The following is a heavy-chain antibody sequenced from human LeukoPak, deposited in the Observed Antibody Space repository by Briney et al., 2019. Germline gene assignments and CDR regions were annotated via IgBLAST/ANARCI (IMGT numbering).Heavy chain of an antibody. D-gene: IGHD3-22*01. Sequence: KPGGSLRLSCAASGFTFSSYSMNWVRQAPGKGLEWVSSISSSSSYIYYADSVKGRFTISRDNAKNSLYLQMNSLRAEDTAVYYCARNYDCSGFFYDADVFDIWGQGTMVTVSS. CDR2: ISSSSSYI. V-gene: IGHV3-21*01. J-gene: IGHJ3*02. CDR1: GFTFSSYS. CDR3: ARNYDCSGFFYDADVFDI.